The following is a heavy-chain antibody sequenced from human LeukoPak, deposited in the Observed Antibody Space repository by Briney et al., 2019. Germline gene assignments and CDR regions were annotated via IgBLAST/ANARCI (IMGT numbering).Heavy chain of an antibody. CDR1: GGTFSSYA. D-gene: IGHD2-2*01. V-gene: IGHV1-69*04. J-gene: IGHJ6*02. CDR3: ATESGEYCSSTSCYGYYYYGMDV. Sequence: SVKVSCKASGGTFSSYAISWVRQAPGQGLEWMGRIIPILGIANYAQKFQGRVTITADKSTSTAYMELSSLRSEGTAVYYCATESGEYCSSTSCYGYYYYGMDVWGQGTTVTVSS. CDR2: IIPILGIA.